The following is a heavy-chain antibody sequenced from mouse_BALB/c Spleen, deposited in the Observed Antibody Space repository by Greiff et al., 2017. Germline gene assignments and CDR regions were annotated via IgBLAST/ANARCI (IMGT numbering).Heavy chain of an antibody. J-gene: IGHJ1*01. D-gene: IGHD1-1*01. CDR3: ARKRDYGSSSYWYFDV. CDR1: GYSITSGYY. V-gene: IGHV3-6*02. Sequence: DVKLQESGPGLVKPSQSLSLTCSVTGYSITSGYYWNWIRQFPGNKLEWMGYISYDGSNNYNPSLKNRISITRDTSKNQFFLKLNSVTTEDTATYYCARKRDYGSSSYWYFDVWGAGTTVTVSS. CDR2: ISYDGSN.